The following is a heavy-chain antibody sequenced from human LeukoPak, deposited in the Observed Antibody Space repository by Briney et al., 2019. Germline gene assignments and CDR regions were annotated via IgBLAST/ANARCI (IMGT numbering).Heavy chain of an antibody. CDR2: IDHSGST. J-gene: IGHJ4*02. V-gene: IGHV4-4*02. D-gene: IGHD3-3*01. CDR3: ASLNYDFWSGYTDY. Sequence: SGTLSLTCAVSGGSIINSNWWSWVRQPPGKGLEWIGEIDHSGSTNYNPSLKSRVTISVDTSKNQFSLKLSSVTAADTAVYYCASLNYDFWSGYTDYWGQGTLVTVSS. CDR1: GGSIINSNW.